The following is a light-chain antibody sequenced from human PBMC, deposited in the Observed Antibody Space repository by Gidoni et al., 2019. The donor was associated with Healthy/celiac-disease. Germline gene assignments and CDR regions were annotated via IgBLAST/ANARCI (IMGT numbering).Light chain of an antibody. J-gene: IGKJ1*01. V-gene: IGKV3-20*01. CDR2: GAS. CDR1: QSVSSSY. Sequence: IVLTHSPVTLSLSPGDRATLSCRASQSVSSSYLAWYQQKPGQAPRLLISGASSRATGIPDRFSGSGSGTDFILTINRLEPEDFAVYYCQQYGSSLRTFGQGTKVEIK. CDR3: QQYGSSLRT.